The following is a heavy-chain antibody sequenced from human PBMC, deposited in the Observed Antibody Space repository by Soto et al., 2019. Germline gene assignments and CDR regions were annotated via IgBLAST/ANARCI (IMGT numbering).Heavy chain of an antibody. J-gene: IGHJ4*02. CDR2: VFHTGTT. CDR3: ARSAGWYAVHS. CDR1: GDSVSSPYY. V-gene: IGHV4-4*02. D-gene: IGHD6-19*01. Sequence: QVPLQESGPGLVKPSGTLSLTCAVSGDSVSSPYYWCWVRQSPGKGLEWIGEVFHTGTTSYNPSLRSRVTISMDKSNNQFSLDLTSVTAADTAVYYCARSAGWYAVHSWGPGTLVIVSS.